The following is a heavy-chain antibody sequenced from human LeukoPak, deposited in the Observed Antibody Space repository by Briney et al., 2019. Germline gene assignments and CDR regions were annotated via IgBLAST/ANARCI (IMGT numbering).Heavy chain of an antibody. V-gene: IGHV1-69*04. Sequence: ASVKVSCKASGGTFSSYAISWVRQAPGQGLEWMGRIIPILGIANYAQKFQGRVTITADKSTSTAYMELSSLRSEDTAVYYCAREGDFYFRLPHPDWGQGTLVTVSS. J-gene: IGHJ4*02. D-gene: IGHD2/OR15-2a*01. CDR2: IIPILGIA. CDR3: AREGDFYFRLPHPD. CDR1: GGTFSSYA.